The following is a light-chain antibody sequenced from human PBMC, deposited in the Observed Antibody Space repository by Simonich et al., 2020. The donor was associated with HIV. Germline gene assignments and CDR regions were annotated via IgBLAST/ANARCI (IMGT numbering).Light chain of an antibody. V-gene: IGKV4-1*01. Sequence: DIVMTQSPDSLAVSLGERATINCKSSQSILYSSNNKNYLAWYPQKPRQPPKLLIYWASTRESGVPDRFSGSGSGTDFTLTISSLQAEDVAVYYCQQYYSTPITFGGGTKVEIK. CDR3: QQYYSTPIT. J-gene: IGKJ4*01. CDR1: QSILYSSNNKNY. CDR2: WAS.